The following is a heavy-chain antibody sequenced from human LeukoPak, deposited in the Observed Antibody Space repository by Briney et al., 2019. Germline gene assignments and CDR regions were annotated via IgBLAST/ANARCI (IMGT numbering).Heavy chain of an antibody. CDR2: ISYDGSNK. Sequence: PGGSLRLSCAASGFTFSSYGMHWVRQAPGKGLEWVAVISYDGSNKYYADSVKGRFTISRDNSKNTLYLQMNSLRAEDTAVYYCAKGFLWFGESTGPDSWGQGTLVTVSS. J-gene: IGHJ5*01. CDR3: AKGFLWFGESTGPDS. V-gene: IGHV3-30*18. D-gene: IGHD3-10*01. CDR1: GFTFSSYG.